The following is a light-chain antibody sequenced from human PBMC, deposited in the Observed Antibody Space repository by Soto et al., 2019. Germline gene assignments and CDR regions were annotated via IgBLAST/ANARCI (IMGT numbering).Light chain of an antibody. CDR2: AAS. CDR3: QQSYSTLGT. CDR1: HSINNY. V-gene: IGKV1-39*01. J-gene: IGKJ2*01. Sequence: IQMTQSPSSLSASVGDRVIITCRSDHSINNYLNWYQQRPGKGPKLLVYAASTLQSGVPSRFRGSGSGRVFTLTINSLQPEDFATYYCQQSYSTLGTFGRGTRVEI.